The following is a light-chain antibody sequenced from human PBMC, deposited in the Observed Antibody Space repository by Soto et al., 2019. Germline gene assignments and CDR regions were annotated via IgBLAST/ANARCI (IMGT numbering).Light chain of an antibody. CDR2: EVN. CDR1: SSDVGGYNY. V-gene: IGLV2-8*01. J-gene: IGLJ1*01. CDR3: SSYAGSSNV. Sequence: ALTQPPSASGSPGQSVAISCTGTSSDVGGYNYVSWYQQHPGKAPKLMIYEVNKRPSGVPDRFSGSKSGNTASLTVSGLQAEDEADYYCSSYAGSSNVFGTGTQLTVL.